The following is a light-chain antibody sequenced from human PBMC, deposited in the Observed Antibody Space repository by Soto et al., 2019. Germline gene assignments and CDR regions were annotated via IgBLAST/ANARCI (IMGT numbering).Light chain of an antibody. CDR2: NNN. J-gene: IGLJ3*02. CDR3: AAWNDSLNGWV. V-gene: IGLV1-44*01. Sequence: QLVLTQPPSASGTPGQRVTISCSGSSSNIGNNPVNWYQQFPGTAPKLLIYNNNQRPSGVPDRFSGSKSGTSASLAISGLQSEDEADYYCAAWNDSLNGWVFGGGTKLTVL. CDR1: SSNIGNNP.